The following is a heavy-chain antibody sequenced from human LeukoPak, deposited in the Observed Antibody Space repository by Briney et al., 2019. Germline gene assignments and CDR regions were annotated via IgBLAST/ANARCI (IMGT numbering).Heavy chain of an antibody. V-gene: IGHV3-23*01. D-gene: IGHD3-3*01. Sequence: PGGSLRLSCAASGFAFSNYAMSWVRQAPGKGLEWVSAISASGGSTHYADSVKGRFTIFRDNSKNTLYLQMNSLRAEDTAVYYCAKGAVEGPWGQGTLVTVSS. J-gene: IGHJ5*02. CDR1: GFAFSNYA. CDR3: AKGAVEGP. CDR2: ISASGGST.